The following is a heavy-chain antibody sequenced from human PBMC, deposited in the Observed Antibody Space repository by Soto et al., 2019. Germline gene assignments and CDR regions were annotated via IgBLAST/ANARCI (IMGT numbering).Heavy chain of an antibody. V-gene: IGHV3-33*01. CDR3: ASEYQDTAMVAAKWAFDY. J-gene: IGHJ4*02. CDR2: IWYDGSNK. D-gene: IGHD5-18*01. CDR1: GFTFSSYG. Sequence: PGGSLRLSCAASGFTFSSYGMHWVRQAPGKGLEWVAVIWYDGSNKYYADSVKGRFTISRDNSKNTLYLQMNSLRAEDTAVYYCASEYQDTAMVAAKWAFDYWGQGTLVTVSS.